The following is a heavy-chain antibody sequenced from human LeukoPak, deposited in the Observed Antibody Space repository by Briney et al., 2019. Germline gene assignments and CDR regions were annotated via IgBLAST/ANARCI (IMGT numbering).Heavy chain of an antibody. J-gene: IGHJ3*02. D-gene: IGHD1-26*01. Sequence: SGGSLRLSCAASGFTFSSYEMNWVRQAPGKGLEGVSYISTSARTIYYADSVKGRFTSPRDNAKNSLYLQMNSLRAEDTAVYYCARATTAFDMWGQGTTVTVSS. CDR2: ISTSARTI. V-gene: IGHV3-48*03. CDR1: GFTFSSYE. CDR3: ARATTAFDM.